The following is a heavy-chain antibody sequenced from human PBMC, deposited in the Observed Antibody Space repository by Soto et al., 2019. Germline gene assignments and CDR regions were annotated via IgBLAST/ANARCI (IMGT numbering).Heavy chain of an antibody. V-gene: IGHV1-18*04. D-gene: IGHD3-16*02. CDR3: ARVDDYVWGSFRP. J-gene: IGHJ4*02. CDR2: ISPYNGKT. Sequence: ASVKVSCKAFGYTFTTHGISWVRQAPGQGLEWMGWISPYNGKTTYAQKVQGRVTMTTDTSTSTAYMELRGLRSDDTAVYYCARVDDYVWGSFRPWGQGTQVTVSS. CDR1: GYTFTTHG.